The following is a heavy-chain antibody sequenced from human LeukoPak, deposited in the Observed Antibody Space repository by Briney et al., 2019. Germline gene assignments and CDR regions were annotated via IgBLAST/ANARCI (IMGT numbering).Heavy chain of an antibody. Sequence: SETLSLTCTVSGGSISSSSYYWGWIRQPPGKGLEWIGSIYYSGSTYYNPSLKSRVTISVDTSKNQFSLKLSSVTAADTAVYYCARRRYDFWSGYSAYYFDYWGQGTLATVSS. CDR1: GGSISSSSYY. D-gene: IGHD3-3*01. V-gene: IGHV4-39*01. CDR3: ARRRYDFWSGYSAYYFDY. CDR2: IYYSGST. J-gene: IGHJ4*02.